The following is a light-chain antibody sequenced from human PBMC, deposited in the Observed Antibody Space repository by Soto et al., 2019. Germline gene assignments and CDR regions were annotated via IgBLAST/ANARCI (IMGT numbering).Light chain of an antibody. V-gene: IGKV3-20*01. CDR2: DAS. CDR1: QSVSSSY. Sequence: EIVLTQSPGTRSLSPGERATLSCRASQSVSSSYLAWHQQKPGQAPRLLIYDASSMATGIPDRFSGSGSGTDFPLTISRLEPEDFAVYYCQQYGSSPYTFGQGTKLEIK. J-gene: IGKJ2*01. CDR3: QQYGSSPYT.